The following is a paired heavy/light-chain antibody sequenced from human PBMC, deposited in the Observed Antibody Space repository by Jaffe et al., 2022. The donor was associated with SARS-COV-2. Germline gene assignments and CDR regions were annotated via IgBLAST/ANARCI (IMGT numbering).Light chain of an antibody. J-gene: IGKJ5*01. CDR2: AAS. CDR1: QGISNY. Sequence: DIQMTQSPSSLSASVGDRVTITCRASQGISNYLAWYQQKPGKVPKLLIYAASTLQSGVPSRFSGSGSGTDFTLTISSLQPEDVATYYCQKYNSAPFTFGQGTRLEIK. V-gene: IGKV1-27*01. CDR3: QKYNSAPFT.
Heavy chain of an antibody. D-gene: IGHD3-9*01. CDR2: ISYDGSNK. CDR3: AKETYYDILTGLNYYYGMDV. J-gene: IGHJ6*02. Sequence: QVQLVESGGGVVQPGRSLRLSCAASGFTFSSYGMHWVRQAPGKGLEWVAVISYDGSNKYYADSVKGRFTISRDNSKNTLYLQMNSLRAEDTAVYYCAKETYYDILTGLNYYYGMDVWGQGTTVTVSS. CDR1: GFTFSSYG. V-gene: IGHV3-30*18.